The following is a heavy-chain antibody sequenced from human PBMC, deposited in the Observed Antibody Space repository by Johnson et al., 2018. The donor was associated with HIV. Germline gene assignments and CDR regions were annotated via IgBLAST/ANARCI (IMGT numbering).Heavy chain of an antibody. CDR3: ARSTYYNFWSGYYTADAFDI. CDR1: GFTFSSYW. CDR2: IKQDGSEK. Sequence: VQLVESGGGLVQPGGSLRLSCAASGFTFSSYWMSWVRQAPGKGLECVANIKQDGSEKYYVDSVKGRFTISRDNAKNSLYLQMNSLRAEDTAVYYWARSTYYNFWSGYYTADAFDIWGQGTMVTVSS. J-gene: IGHJ3*02. D-gene: IGHD3-3*01. V-gene: IGHV3-7*01.